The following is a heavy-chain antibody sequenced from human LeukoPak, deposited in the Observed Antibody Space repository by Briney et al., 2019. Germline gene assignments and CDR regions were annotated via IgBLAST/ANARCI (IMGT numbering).Heavy chain of an antibody. V-gene: IGHV4-59*08. CDR2: IYYGGST. CDR3: ARLSRGSYVDY. CDR1: GGSLSSHY. Sequence: PSETLSLTCTVSGGSLSSHYWTWMWQPPRKGLEWIGNIYYGGSTNYNPSLTSRVTISVDTAKNQFSLKLSSVTAADTAVYYCARLSRGSYVDYWGQGTLVTVSS. J-gene: IGHJ4*02. D-gene: IGHD3-16*01.